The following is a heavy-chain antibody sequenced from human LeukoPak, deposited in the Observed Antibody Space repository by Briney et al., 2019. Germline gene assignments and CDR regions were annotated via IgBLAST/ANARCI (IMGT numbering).Heavy chain of an antibody. V-gene: IGHV3-74*01. CDR1: GFSFSSHW. J-gene: IGHJ4*02. CDR3: ARDWDGYGAPGDY. D-gene: IGHD5-24*01. CDR2: INSDGSST. Sequence: GGSLRLSCAASGFSFSSHWMHWVRQVPGKGLVWVSRINSDGSSTSYADSVKGRFTISRDNAKNTLYLQMNSLRAEDTAVYYCARDWDGYGAPGDYWGQGTLVTVSS.